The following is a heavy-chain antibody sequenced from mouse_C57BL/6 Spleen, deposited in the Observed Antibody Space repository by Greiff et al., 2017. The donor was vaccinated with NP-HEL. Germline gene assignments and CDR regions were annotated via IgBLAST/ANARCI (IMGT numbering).Heavy chain of an antibody. Sequence: QVHVKQPGAELVRPGSSVKLSCKASGYTFTSYWMHWVKQRPIQGLEWIGNIDPSDSETHYNQKFKDKATLTVDKSSSIAYMQLSSLTSEDSAVYYCAREGVYYAMDYWGQGTSVTVSS. J-gene: IGHJ4*01. CDR1: GYTFTSYW. CDR2: IDPSDSET. CDR3: AREGVYYAMDY. V-gene: IGHV1-52*01.